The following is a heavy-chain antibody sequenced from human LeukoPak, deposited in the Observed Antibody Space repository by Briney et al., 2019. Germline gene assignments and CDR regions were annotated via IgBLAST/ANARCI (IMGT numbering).Heavy chain of an antibody. J-gene: IGHJ4*01. CDR2: IKQDGSEK. Sequence: GGSLRLSCAASGFTFTNNFMSWVRQVPGKGLEWVANIKQDGSEKTYADSVGGRFTIFRDNAKDSVYLRMNSLRAEDSAIYYCAREGFYFFDFWGQGTLVTVSS. CDR1: GFTFTNNF. V-gene: IGHV3-7*01. CDR3: AREGFYFFDF.